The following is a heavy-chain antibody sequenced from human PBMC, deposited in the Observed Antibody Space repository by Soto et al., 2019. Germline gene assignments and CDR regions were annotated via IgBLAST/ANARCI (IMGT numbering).Heavy chain of an antibody. CDR1: GGSISNYY. CDR3: VRDYLLTGFDP. V-gene: IGHV4-59*01. D-gene: IGHD3-9*01. J-gene: IGHJ5*02. CDR2: VYYSGGT. Sequence: SETLSLTCTVSGGSISNYYWTWVRQPPGKGLEWIGYVYYSGGTNYNPSLESRVTISIDASKNQFSLKMKSVTAADTAVYYCVRDYLLTGFDPWGQGALVTVSS.